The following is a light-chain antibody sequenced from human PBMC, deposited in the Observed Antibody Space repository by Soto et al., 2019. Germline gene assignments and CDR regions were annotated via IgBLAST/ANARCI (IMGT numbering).Light chain of an antibody. CDR3: QQYYQWPSYT. V-gene: IGKV3-20*01. J-gene: IGKJ2*01. CDR2: GAS. Sequence: IVLTQSPGTLSLSPGERATLSCRASQSVRSSHLAWYQQKPGQAPRLLIYGASSRATGIPDRFSGGGSGTEFTLTINTLQPEDFAVYYCQQYYQWPSYTFGQGTK. CDR1: QSVRSSH.